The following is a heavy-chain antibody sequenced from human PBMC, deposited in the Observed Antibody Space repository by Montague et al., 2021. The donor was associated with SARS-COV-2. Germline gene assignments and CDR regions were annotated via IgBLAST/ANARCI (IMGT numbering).Heavy chain of an antibody. D-gene: IGHD3-16*01. J-gene: IGHJ4*02. CDR1: GGSFSGYY. CDR2: INHSGST. CDR3: ARWGCWVWVVTVSADLDY. Sequence: SETLSLTCAVYGGSFSGYYWSWIRQPPGKGLEWIGEINHSGSTNYNPSLKSRVTISIDTSKNQFSLKLSSVTAADTAVYYCARWGCWVWVVTVSADLDYWGQGILVIVSS. V-gene: IGHV4-34*01.